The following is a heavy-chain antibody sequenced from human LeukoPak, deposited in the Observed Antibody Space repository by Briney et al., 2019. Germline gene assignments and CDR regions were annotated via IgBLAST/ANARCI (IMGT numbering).Heavy chain of an antibody. J-gene: IGHJ3*02. CDR1: GFTFSSYG. CDR2: IRYDGSNK. Sequence: GGSLRLSCAASGFTFSSYGMHWVRQAPGKGLEWVAFIRYDGSNKYYADSVKGRFTISRDNSKNTLYLQMNSLRAEDTAVYYCAKDGVGYCSSTSCYQQDAFDIWGQGTMVAVSS. V-gene: IGHV3-30*02. CDR3: AKDGVGYCSSTSCYQQDAFDI. D-gene: IGHD2-2*01.